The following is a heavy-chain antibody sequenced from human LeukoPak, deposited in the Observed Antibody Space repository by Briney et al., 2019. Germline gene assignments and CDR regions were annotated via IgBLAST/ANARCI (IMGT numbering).Heavy chain of an antibody. Sequence: GGSLRLSCAASGFTFSSFEMNWVRQAPGKGLEWVSYSSSTGYTIYYADSVKGRFTISRDNSKTTVYLQMNSLRADDTAVYYCAKDTVVSTWYYFDYWGQGTLVTVSS. CDR3: AKDTVVSTWYYFDY. D-gene: IGHD6-13*01. V-gene: IGHV3-48*03. J-gene: IGHJ4*02. CDR1: GFTFSSFE. CDR2: SSSTGYTI.